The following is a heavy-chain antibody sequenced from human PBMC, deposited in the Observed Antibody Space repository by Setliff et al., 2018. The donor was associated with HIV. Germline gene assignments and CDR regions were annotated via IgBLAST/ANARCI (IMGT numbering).Heavy chain of an antibody. Sequence: PGGSLRLSCTASGLTVSGNYMGWVRQAPGEGLEWVSLVFRDDNTYNADSVKGRFTISRDSSKNTLYLQMNSLRGDDTAVYYCATSSRGWGQDAFDIWGQGTMVT. CDR2: VFRDDNT. CDR3: ATSSRGWGQDAFDI. CDR1: GLTVSGNY. V-gene: IGHV3-66*02. J-gene: IGHJ3*02. D-gene: IGHD6-19*01.